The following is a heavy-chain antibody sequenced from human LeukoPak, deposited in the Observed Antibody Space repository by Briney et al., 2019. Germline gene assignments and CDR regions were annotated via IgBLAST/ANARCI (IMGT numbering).Heavy chain of an antibody. CDR2: IYTRGST. CDR1: GGSISSYY. CDR3: ARETTPPLDIVVVVAPATGRYNWFDP. D-gene: IGHD2-15*01. J-gene: IGHJ5*02. V-gene: IGHV4-4*07. Sequence: SETLSLTCTVSGGSISSYYWSWIRQPAGKGLEWIGRIYTRGSTNYNPSLKSRVTMSVDTSKNQFSVKLSSVTAAATAVYYCARETTPPLDIVVVVAPATGRYNWFDPWGQGTLVTVSS.